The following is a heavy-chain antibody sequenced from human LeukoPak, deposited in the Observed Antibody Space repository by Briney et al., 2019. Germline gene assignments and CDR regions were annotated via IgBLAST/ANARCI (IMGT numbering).Heavy chain of an antibody. J-gene: IGHJ5*02. V-gene: IGHV3-23*01. CDR2: ISGSGGST. Sequence: GGSLRLSCAASGFTFSSYAMSWVRQAPGKGLEWVSAISGSGGSTYYADSVKGRFTISRDNSKNTLYLQMNSLRADDTAVYYCAKVDRYYYGSGSPYNWFDPWGQGTLVTVSS. D-gene: IGHD3-10*01. CDR3: AKVDRYYYGSGSPYNWFDP. CDR1: GFTFSSYA.